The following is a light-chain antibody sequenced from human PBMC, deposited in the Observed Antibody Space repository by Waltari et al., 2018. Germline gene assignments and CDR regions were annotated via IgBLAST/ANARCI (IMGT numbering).Light chain of an antibody. Sequence: DIVMTQSPLSLPVTPGEPASISCRSSQSHLHSNGYNYLDWYLQKPGQSPQLLIYLGSNRASGVPDRFSGSGSGTDFTLKISRVEAEDVGVYYCMQALQTQFTFGPGTKVDIK. V-gene: IGKV2-28*01. CDR3: MQALQTQFT. CDR1: QSHLHSNGYNY. J-gene: IGKJ3*01. CDR2: LGS.